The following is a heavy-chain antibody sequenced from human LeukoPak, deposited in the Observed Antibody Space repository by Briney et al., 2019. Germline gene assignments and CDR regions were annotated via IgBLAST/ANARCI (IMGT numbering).Heavy chain of an antibody. D-gene: IGHD1-26*01. CDR3: TTAVNGSYFD. V-gene: IGHV3-15*01. CDR1: GFTFSYAW. J-gene: IGHJ4*02. Sequence: GGSLRLSCAASGFTFSYAWMTWVRQAPGKGLEGVGRIKSRTDGGTTDYAAPVKGRFTISRDDSKNTSYVQMNSLKIEDTAVYYCTTAVNGSYFDWGQGTLVTVSS. CDR2: IKSRTDGGTT.